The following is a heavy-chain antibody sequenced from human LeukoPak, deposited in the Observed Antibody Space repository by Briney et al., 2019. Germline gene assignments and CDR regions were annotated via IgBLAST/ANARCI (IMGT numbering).Heavy chain of an antibody. Sequence: ASVKVSCKASGYTFTNYRISWVRQAPGQGLEWMGWISAYNGNTNFAQKLQGRVTMTTDTSTSTAYMELRSLRSDDTAVYYCARDAPGAVAGTANAFDIWGQGTMVTVSS. CDR1: GYTFTNYR. V-gene: IGHV1-18*01. CDR3: ARDAPGAVAGTANAFDI. D-gene: IGHD6-19*01. J-gene: IGHJ3*02. CDR2: ISAYNGNT.